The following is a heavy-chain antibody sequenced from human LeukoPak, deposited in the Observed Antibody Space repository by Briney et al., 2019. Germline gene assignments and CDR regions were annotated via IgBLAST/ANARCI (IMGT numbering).Heavy chain of an antibody. Sequence: GGSLRLSCAASGFTVSSNYMSWVRQAPGKGLEWGSVIYSGGSTYYADSVKGRFTISRDNPKNTLYLQMNSLRAEDTAVYYCARDGDSSGYLDYWGQGTLVTVSS. J-gene: IGHJ4*02. CDR2: IYSGGST. V-gene: IGHV3-66*01. D-gene: IGHD3-22*01. CDR1: GFTVSSNY. CDR3: ARDGDSSGYLDY.